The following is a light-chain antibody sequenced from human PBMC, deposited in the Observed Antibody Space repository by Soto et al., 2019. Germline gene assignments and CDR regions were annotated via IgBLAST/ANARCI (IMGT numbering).Light chain of an antibody. Sequence: DIQMTQSPSSVSASVGDRVTITCRASQAICTWLAWYQQKPGKAPKLLIYAASNLQTGVPSRFSGSGSGTDFTLTISSLQPEDFATYYCQQANSFPRTFGQGTKVEIK. V-gene: IGKV1D-12*01. CDR3: QQANSFPRT. CDR1: QAICTW. CDR2: AAS. J-gene: IGKJ1*01.